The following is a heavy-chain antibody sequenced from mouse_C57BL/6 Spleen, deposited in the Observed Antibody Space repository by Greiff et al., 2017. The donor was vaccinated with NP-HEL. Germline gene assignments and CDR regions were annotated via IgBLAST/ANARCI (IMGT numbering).Heavy chain of an antibody. CDR2: ISYDGSN. CDR1: GYSITSGYY. CDR3: ARDRDGYLDY. D-gene: IGHD2-3*01. Sequence: DVKLVESGPGLVKPSQSLSLTCSVTGYSITSGYYWNWIRQFPGNKLEWMGYISYDGSNNYNPSLKNRISITRDTSKNQFFLKLNSVTTEDTATYYCARDRDGYLDYWGQGTTLTVSS. V-gene: IGHV3-6*01. J-gene: IGHJ2*01.